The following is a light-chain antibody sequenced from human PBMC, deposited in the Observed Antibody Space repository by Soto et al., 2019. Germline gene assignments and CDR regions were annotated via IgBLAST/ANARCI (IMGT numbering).Light chain of an antibody. CDR3: QQSYKTPHT. Sequence: DIQMTQSTYSLSASVGDRVTITCRASQGVSAYLLWYQQRQGTAPKLIIYAASNLLSGVASRFSGSGSGTNFPLTISSLQPEDFATYYCQQSYKTPHTFGQGTKLETK. CDR1: QGVSAY. J-gene: IGKJ2*01. CDR2: AAS. V-gene: IGKV1-39*01.